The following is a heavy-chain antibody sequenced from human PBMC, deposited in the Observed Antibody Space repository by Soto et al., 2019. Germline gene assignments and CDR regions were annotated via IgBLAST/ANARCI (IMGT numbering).Heavy chain of an antibody. V-gene: IGHV1-24*01. J-gene: IGHJ4*02. CDR2: FDPEDGET. CDR1: GYTLTELS. Sequence: ASVKVSCKVSGYTLTELSMHWVRQAPGKGLEWMGGFDPEDGETIYAQKFQGRVTMTEDTSTDTAYMELSSLRSEDTAVYYCATAQRYYYDSSGYQAPFDYWGQGTLVTVSS. D-gene: IGHD3-22*01. CDR3: ATAQRYYYDSSGYQAPFDY.